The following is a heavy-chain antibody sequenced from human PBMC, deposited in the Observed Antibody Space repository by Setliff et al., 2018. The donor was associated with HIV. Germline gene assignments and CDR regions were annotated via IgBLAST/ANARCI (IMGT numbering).Heavy chain of an antibody. V-gene: IGHV4-61*08. J-gene: IGHJ6*03. D-gene: IGHD5-18*01. Sequence: PSETLSLTCTVSGDSVNSGGFYWSWIRQHPGKGLEWLGYIYLGGITYYNPSLKSRVTLSVDTSKNQFSLKVTSVTAADTAVYYCAREIQFSATTYYYYYMDDWGRGTTVTVSS. CDR3: AREIQFSATTYYYYYMDD. CDR2: IYLGGIT. CDR1: GDSVNSGGFY.